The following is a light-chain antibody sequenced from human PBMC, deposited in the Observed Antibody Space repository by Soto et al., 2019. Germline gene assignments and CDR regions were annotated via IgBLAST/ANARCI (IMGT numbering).Light chain of an antibody. CDR3: MQVLQTPYT. CDR2: LGS. Sequence: DIVMTQSPLSQPVTPGEPASISCRSSQSLLHSNGYNYLDWYLQKPGQSPQLLIYLGSHRASGVPDRFSGSGSGTEFTLKIRRVEAEDVGVYYCMQVLQTPYTVGQGTKLEIK. CDR1: QSLLHSNGYNY. J-gene: IGKJ2*01. V-gene: IGKV2-28*01.